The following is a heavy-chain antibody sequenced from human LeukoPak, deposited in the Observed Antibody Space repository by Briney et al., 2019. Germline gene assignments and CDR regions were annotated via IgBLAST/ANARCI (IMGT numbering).Heavy chain of an antibody. V-gene: IGHV3-23*01. CDR1: GLSFCDYT. Sequence: GGSLRLSCAASGLSFCDYTMHWVRQAPGKGLEWVSAISGSGGSTYYADSVRGRFTISRDNSKNTLYLQMNSLRAEDTAVYYCAKNYDSSGYHFDYWGQGTLVTVSS. J-gene: IGHJ4*02. CDR2: ISGSGGST. CDR3: AKNYDSSGYHFDY. D-gene: IGHD3-22*01.